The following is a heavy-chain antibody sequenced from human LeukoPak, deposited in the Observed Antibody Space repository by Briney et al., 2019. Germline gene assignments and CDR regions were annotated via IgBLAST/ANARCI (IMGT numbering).Heavy chain of an antibody. V-gene: IGHV1-18*01. CDR1: GYTFTSYG. D-gene: IGHD3-3*01. J-gene: IGHJ4*02. Sequence: ASVKVSCKASGYTFTSYGISWVRQAPGQGLEWMGWISAYNGNTNYAQKLQGRVTMTTDTSTSTAYVELRSLRSDDTAVYYCARVFGDYVPYFDYWGQGTLVTVSS. CDR2: ISAYNGNT. CDR3: ARVFGDYVPYFDY.